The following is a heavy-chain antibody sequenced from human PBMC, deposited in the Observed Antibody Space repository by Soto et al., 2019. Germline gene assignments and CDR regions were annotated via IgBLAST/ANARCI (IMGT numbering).Heavy chain of an antibody. Sequence: QITLRESGPTLVKTTQTLPLTCTFSGLSLSTFGMGVGWFRQPPGKALEWLALIYWNDDKRYSPSLNSRLTTAKDTSTHLVVLTMTNVDPVDADTYDCVNSPYSSPTDYWGQGSLVTVSS. D-gene: IGHD5-18*01. CDR1: GLSLSTFGMG. CDR3: VNSPYSSPTDY. CDR2: IYWNDDK. J-gene: IGHJ4*02. V-gene: IGHV2-5*01.